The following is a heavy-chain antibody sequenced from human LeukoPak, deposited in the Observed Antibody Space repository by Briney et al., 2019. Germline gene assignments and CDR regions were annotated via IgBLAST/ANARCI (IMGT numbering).Heavy chain of an antibody. V-gene: IGHV5-51*01. CDR3: ARLGGSPGTNWFDP. CDR2: IYPGDSDT. J-gene: IGHJ5*02. D-gene: IGHD1-14*01. Sequence: KPGESRQISCQGSGSTFTSYWIGWVRQVPGKGLEWMGIIYPGDSDTSYSPSFQGQVTISTDKPIRTAYLQWSSLKASDTAMYYCARLGGSPGTNWFDPWGQGTLVTVSS. CDR1: GSTFTSYW.